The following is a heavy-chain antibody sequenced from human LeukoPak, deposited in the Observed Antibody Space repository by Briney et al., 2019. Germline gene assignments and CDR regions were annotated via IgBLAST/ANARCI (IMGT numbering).Heavy chain of an antibody. CDR2: IIPIFGTA. V-gene: IGHV1-69*01. D-gene: IGHD2-15*01. CDR3: ARDGKAATDAFDI. CDR1: GGTLSSYA. J-gene: IGHJ3*02. Sequence: SVKVSCKASGGTLSSYAISWVRQAPGQGLEWMGGIIPIFGTANYAQKFQGRVTITADESTSTAYMELSSLRSEDTAVYYCARDGKAATDAFDIWGQGTMVTVSS.